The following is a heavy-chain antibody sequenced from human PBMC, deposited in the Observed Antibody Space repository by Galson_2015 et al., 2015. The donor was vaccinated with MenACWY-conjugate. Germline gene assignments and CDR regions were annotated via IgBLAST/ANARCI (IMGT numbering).Heavy chain of an antibody. D-gene: IGHD6-6*01. V-gene: IGHV3-66*02. CDR3: ARDRFEVKLGAFDL. CDR1: GFTVSSNY. J-gene: IGHJ3*01. CDR2: IYSARST. Sequence: SLRLSCAASGFTVSSNYMNWVRQAPGRGLEWVSVIYSARSTYYADSGKGRFTISRDNSKNTLYLQMNSVRTEDTAVYYCARDRFEVKLGAFDLWVHGTMVTVSS.